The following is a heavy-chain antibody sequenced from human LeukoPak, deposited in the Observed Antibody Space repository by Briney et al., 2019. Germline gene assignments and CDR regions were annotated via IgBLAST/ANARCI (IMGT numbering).Heavy chain of an antibody. D-gene: IGHD6-19*01. CDR2: ISAYNGNT. CDR3: ARDRAVAGLRPFDY. J-gene: IGHJ4*02. CDR1: GYTFTSYG. V-gene: IGHV1-18*01. Sequence: ASVKVSCKASGYTFTSYGISWVQQAPGQGLEWMGWISAYNGNTNYAQKLQGRVTMTTDTSTSTAYMELRSLRSDDTAVYYCARDRAVAGLRPFDYWGQGTLVTVSS.